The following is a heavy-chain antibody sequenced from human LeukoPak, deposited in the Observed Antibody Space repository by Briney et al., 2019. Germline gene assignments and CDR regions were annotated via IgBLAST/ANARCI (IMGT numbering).Heavy chain of an antibody. J-gene: IGHJ4*02. D-gene: IGHD3-22*01. CDR3: AKSDYYDSSGYYYGSDY. Sequence: GGSLRLSCAASGFTFSSYAMTWVRQAPGKGLEWVSGISGSGGSTYYPDSVKGRFTISRDNSKNTLYVQMNSVRAEDTAVYYCAKSDYYDSSGYYYGSDYWGQGTLVTVSS. CDR1: GFTFSSYA. CDR2: ISGSGGST. V-gene: IGHV3-23*01.